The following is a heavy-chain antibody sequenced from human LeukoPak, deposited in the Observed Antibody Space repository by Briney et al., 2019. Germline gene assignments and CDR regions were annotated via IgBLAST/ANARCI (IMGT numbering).Heavy chain of an antibody. D-gene: IGHD6-13*01. J-gene: IGHJ4*02. CDR3: IRDSSSSFDY. Sequence: GGSLRLSCAASGFAFSSYEMNWVRQAPGKGLEWVSYISSSGSTIYYADSVKGRFTISRDNAKNMVYLQMNSLRAEDTAVYYCIRDSSSSFDYWGQGTLVTVSS. CDR1: GFAFSSYE. V-gene: IGHV3-48*03. CDR2: ISSSGSTI.